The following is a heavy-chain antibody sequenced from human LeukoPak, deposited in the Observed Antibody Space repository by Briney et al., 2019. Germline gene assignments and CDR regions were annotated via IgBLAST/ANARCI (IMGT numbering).Heavy chain of an antibody. J-gene: IGHJ6*02. CDR2: INHSGST. Sequence: GSLRLSCAASGFTFSSYGMHWIRQPPGKGLEWIGEINHSGSTNYNPSLKSRVTISVDTSKNQFSLKLSSVTAPDTAVYYCARGQPLLRFLEWQTHYGMDVWGQGTTVTVSS. CDR3: ARGQPLLRFLEWQTHYGMDV. CDR1: GFTFSSYG. D-gene: IGHD3-3*01. V-gene: IGHV4-34*01.